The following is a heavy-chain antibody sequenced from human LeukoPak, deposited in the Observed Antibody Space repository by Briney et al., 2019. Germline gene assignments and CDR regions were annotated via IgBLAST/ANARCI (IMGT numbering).Heavy chain of an antibody. J-gene: IGHJ4*02. V-gene: IGHV3-23*01. CDR2: ISGSGGST. CDR1: GFTFSSYA. Sequence: GGSLRLSCAASGFTFSSYAMSWVRQAPGKGLEWVSAISGSGGSTYYADSVKGRFTISRDNSKNTLYLQMNSLRAEDTAVYYCAKDQGEDSSGYSPSDYWGQGTLVTVSS. D-gene: IGHD3-22*01. CDR3: AKDQGEDSSGYSPSDY.